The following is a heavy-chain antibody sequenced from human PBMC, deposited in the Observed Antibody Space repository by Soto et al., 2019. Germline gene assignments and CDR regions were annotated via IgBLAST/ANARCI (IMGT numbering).Heavy chain of an antibody. CDR3: ANMRVDGYNYFDY. J-gene: IGHJ4*02. Sequence: QVHLVQSGAEVRKPGASVKVSCKSSGYTFSDYYIYWVRQAPVQGLEWMGKINPSGGSTTYAQKYLGRVTMTRDTSTSTVYMELRRLRSEDTAVYFCANMRVDGYNYFDYWGQGTLGTVSA. D-gene: IGHD5-12*01. V-gene: IGHV1-46*01. CDR1: GYTFSDYY. CDR2: INPSGGST.